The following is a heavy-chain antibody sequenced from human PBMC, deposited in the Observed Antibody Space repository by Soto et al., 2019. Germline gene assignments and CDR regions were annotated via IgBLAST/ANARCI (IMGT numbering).Heavy chain of an antibody. CDR2: IYDTDTT. CDR1: GFSVRANY. D-gene: IGHD5-18*01. CDR3: HGYGY. J-gene: IGHJ4*02. Sequence: EVQLVESGGGLIQPGGSLRLSCAISGFSVRANYMSWVRQAPGKGLDWVSVIYDTDTTYYADSVKGRFIISRDISKNILYLQMNPLSADDTALYYCHGYGYWGQGTLVTVSS. V-gene: IGHV3-53*01.